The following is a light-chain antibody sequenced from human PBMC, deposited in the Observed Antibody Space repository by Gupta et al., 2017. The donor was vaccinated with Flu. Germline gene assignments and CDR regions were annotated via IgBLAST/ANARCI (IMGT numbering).Light chain of an antibody. CDR1: QSLLHSDGKTY. CDR2: EAS. Sequence: DIVMTQTPLSLSVTPGQSASISCKSSQSLLHSDGKTYLYWYLKKPGQPPQVLIYEASNRCSGVPDRFSGRGSGTDFTLKISRGEAEDVGDYYCRQRIHVPRTFGQGTKVDVK. J-gene: IGKJ1*01. CDR3: RQRIHVPRT. V-gene: IGKV2D-29*01.